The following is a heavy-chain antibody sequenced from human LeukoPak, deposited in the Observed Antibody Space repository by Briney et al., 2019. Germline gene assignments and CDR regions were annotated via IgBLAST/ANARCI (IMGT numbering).Heavy chain of an antibody. V-gene: IGHV4-38-2*02. CDR3: ACGYPVFDY. Sequence: SETLSLTCTVSGYSISSGYYWGWIRQPPGKGLEWIGSIYHSGSTYYNPSLKSRVTISVDTSKNQFSLKLSSVTAADTAVYYCACGYPVFDYWGQGTLVTVSS. J-gene: IGHJ4*02. CDR1: GYSISSGYY. CDR2: IYHSGST. D-gene: IGHD3-22*01.